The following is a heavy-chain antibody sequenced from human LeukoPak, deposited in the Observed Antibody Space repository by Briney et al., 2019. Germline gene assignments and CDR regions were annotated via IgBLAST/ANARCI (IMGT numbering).Heavy chain of an antibody. D-gene: IGHD4-11*01. J-gene: IGHJ4*02. Sequence: GGSLRLSCAASGFTFSSYAMSWVRQAPGKGLEWVSAISGSGGSAHYADSVKGRFTISRDNSKNTLYLQMNSLRAEDTAVYYCARSDYPYPWYFDYWGQGTLVTVSS. V-gene: IGHV3-23*01. CDR3: ARSDYPYPWYFDY. CDR2: ISGSGGSA. CDR1: GFTFSSYA.